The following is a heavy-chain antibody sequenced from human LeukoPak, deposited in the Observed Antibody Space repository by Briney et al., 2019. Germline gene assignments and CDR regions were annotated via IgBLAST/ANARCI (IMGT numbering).Heavy chain of an antibody. CDR3: ARRVDGSGRYRGYYYYYMDV. CDR1: GFTFSSYS. J-gene: IGHJ6*03. D-gene: IGHD3-10*01. Sequence: GGSLRLSCAASGFTFSSYSMNWVRQAPGKGLEWVSSISSRSSYIYYTDSVKGRFTISRDNAKNSLYLQMNSLRAEDTAVYYCARRVDGSGRYRGYYYYYMDVWGKGTTVTISS. V-gene: IGHV3-21*01. CDR2: ISSRSSYI.